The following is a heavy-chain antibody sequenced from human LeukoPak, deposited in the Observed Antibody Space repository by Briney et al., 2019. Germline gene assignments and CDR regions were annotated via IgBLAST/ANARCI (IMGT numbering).Heavy chain of an antibody. J-gene: IGHJ4*02. CDR2: ISGSGGGT. V-gene: IGHV3-23*01. D-gene: IGHD6-19*01. CDR1: GFTFSSYA. Sequence: GGSLRLSCAASGFTFSSYAMSWVRQAPGKGLEWVSAISGSGGGTYYADSVKGRFTISRDNSKNTLYLQMNSLRAEDTAVYYCAKVHSSGWYGEDYFDYWGQGTLVTVSS. CDR3: AKVHSSGWYGEDYFDY.